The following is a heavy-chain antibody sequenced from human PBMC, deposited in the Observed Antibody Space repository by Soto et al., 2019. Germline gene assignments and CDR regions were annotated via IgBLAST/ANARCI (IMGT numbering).Heavy chain of an antibody. Sequence: QVQLVQSGAEVKKPGASVKVSCKASGYTFTSYGISWVRQAPGQGLEWMGWISAYNGNTNYAPKLQGRVTMTPDTSTSTAYMELRSVRSDDTAVYYCASASSSSGHDYGGQGTLVTVSS. CDR2: ISAYNGNT. D-gene: IGHD6-13*01. CDR1: GYTFTSYG. J-gene: IGHJ4*02. CDR3: ASASSSSGHDY. V-gene: IGHV1-18*01.